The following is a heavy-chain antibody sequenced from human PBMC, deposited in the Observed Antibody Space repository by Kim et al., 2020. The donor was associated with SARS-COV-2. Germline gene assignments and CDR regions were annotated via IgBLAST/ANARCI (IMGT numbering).Heavy chain of an antibody. CDR3: VRGKQWLIKN. Sequence: GGSLRLSCAASGFNFDDYAIQWVRQVPGKGLEWVSLISRDGGEIKYADSVKGRFTISRDNSKKSVYLQMNSLRSEDTALYYCVRGKQWLIKNWGQGTQVTVSS. CDR2: ISRDGGEI. J-gene: IGHJ4*02. V-gene: IGHV3-43*02. D-gene: IGHD6-19*01. CDR1: GFNFDDYA.